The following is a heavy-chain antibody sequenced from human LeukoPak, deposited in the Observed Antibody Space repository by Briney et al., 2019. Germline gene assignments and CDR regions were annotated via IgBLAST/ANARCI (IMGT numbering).Heavy chain of an antibody. Sequence: ASVKVSCKASGYTFTSYYMHWVRQAPGQGLEWMGIINPSGGSTSYAQKFQGRVTMTRDTSTSTVYMELSSLRSEDTAVYYCTRVPPRFIVGATRSAFDIWGQGTLVTVSS. J-gene: IGHJ4*02. CDR1: GYTFTSYY. CDR3: TRVPPRFIVGATRSAFDI. V-gene: IGHV1-46*01. CDR2: INPSGGST. D-gene: IGHD1-26*01.